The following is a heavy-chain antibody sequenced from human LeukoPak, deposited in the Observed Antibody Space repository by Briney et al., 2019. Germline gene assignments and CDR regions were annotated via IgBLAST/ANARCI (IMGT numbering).Heavy chain of an antibody. V-gene: IGHV4-59*01. CDR1: GAPISSSY. D-gene: IGHD3-22*01. CDR2: IYYSGST. CDR3: VRGNYDSRGYSNAFDI. Sequence: SETLSLTCTVSGAPISSSYWSWIRQPPTKRLEWIGFIYYSGSTNSNPSLKSRVTISADTSKNQFSLKLSSVTAADTAIYYCVRGNYDSRGYSNAFDIWGQGAKVTVSS. J-gene: IGHJ3*02.